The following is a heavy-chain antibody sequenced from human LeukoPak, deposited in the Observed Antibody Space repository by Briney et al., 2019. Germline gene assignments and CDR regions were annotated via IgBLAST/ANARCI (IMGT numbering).Heavy chain of an antibody. V-gene: IGHV3-30*18. CDR2: ISYDGSNK. CDR1: GFTFSTYG. Sequence: GGSLRLSCAASGFTFSTYGMHWVRQAPGKGLEWVAIISYDGSNKYYADSVKGRFTISRDNSKNTLYLQMNSLRAEDTAVYYCAKDQDYSDTSGYYYVFYYWGQGTLVTVSS. J-gene: IGHJ4*02. CDR3: AKDQDYSDTSGYYYVFYY. D-gene: IGHD3-22*01.